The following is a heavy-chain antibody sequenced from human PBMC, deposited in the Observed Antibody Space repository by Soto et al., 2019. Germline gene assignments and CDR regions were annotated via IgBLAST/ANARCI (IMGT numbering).Heavy chain of an antibody. CDR2: ISGSRGST. Sequence: PGGSLTLSRSDSALRLSSYAMSWVRQRPGKGLQXVSGISGSRGSTYYADSVEGRFTISRDNSKNTLSLRMISLRTEDTSVYYCAKEAPGGGHFFDTWGQGTLVTVSS. D-gene: IGHD2-15*01. V-gene: IGHV3-23*01. CDR1: ALRLSSYA. J-gene: IGHJ4*02. CDR3: AKEAPGGGHFFDT.